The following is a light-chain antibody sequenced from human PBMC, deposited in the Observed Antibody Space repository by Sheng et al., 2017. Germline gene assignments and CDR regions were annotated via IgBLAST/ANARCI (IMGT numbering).Light chain of an antibody. J-gene: IGLJ3*02. V-gene: IGLV3-1*01. CDR1: NWGDKY. CDR3: LAWDSSALWV. Sequence: SYELTQSPPVSVSPRTDSHHHPVLEINWGDKYVSWYQQKAGQSPVLVIYHDTKRPSGLPQRFSGSNSGNTSXSDHQRGQSMDDADYYCLAWDSSALWVFGGGTKLTVL. CDR2: HDT.